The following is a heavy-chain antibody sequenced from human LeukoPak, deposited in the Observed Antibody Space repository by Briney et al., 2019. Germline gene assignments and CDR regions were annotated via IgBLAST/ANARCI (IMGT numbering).Heavy chain of an antibody. CDR1: GGSISSGDYY. D-gene: IGHD3-10*01. CDR2: IYYSGST. Sequence: PSQTLSLTCTVSGGSISSGDYYWSWIRQPPGKGLEWIGYIYYSGSTYYNPSLKSRVTISVDTSKNQFSLKLSSVTAADTAVYYCARVPQVIEAFDIWGQGTMVTVSS. CDR3: ARVPQVIEAFDI. J-gene: IGHJ3*02. V-gene: IGHV4-30-4*08.